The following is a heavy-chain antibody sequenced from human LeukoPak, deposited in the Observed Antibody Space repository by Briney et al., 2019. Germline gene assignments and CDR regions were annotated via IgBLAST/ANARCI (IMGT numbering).Heavy chain of an antibody. Sequence: SETLSLTCAVSGYSISSGYYWGWIRQPPGKGLEWIGSIYHSGSTYYNPSLKSRVTISVDTSKNQFSLKLSSVTAADTAVYYCARTISSSWYGDAFDIWGQGTMVTVSS. J-gene: IGHJ3*02. D-gene: IGHD6-13*01. CDR2: IYHSGST. CDR3: ARTISSSWYGDAFDI. CDR1: GYSISSGYY. V-gene: IGHV4-38-2*01.